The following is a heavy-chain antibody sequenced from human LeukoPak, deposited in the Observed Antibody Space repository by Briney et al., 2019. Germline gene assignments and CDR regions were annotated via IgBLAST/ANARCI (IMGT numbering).Heavy chain of an antibody. CDR1: GGSFSGYY. J-gene: IGHJ4*02. D-gene: IGHD2-2*01. CDR2: MNHSGSS. V-gene: IGHV4-34*01. Sequence: SETLSLTRAVYGGSFSGYYWSWIRQSPGKGLEWIGEMNHSGSSNHNPSLKSRVTISVDTSKNQFSLKLRSVTAADTAVYYCARAPSGLVEPPTRGDYFDYWGQGTLVTVSS. CDR3: ARAPSGLVEPPTRGDYFDY.